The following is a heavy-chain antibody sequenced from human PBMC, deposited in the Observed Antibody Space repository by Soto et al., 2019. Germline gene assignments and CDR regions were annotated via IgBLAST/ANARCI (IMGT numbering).Heavy chain of an antibody. CDR1: GFTFSSYG. CDR3: EGDSESRPGYCGGSGYYVPRGMDV. CDR2: IWYDGSNK. D-gene: IGHD3-22*01. J-gene: IGHJ6*04. Sequence: GGSLRLSCAASGFTFSSYGMHWVRQAPGKGLEWVAVIWYDGSNKYYADSVKGRFTISRDNSKNTLYLQMNSLRAEDTAVYYCEGDSESRPGYCGGSGYYVPRGMDVWGKGTTVTVSS. V-gene: IGHV3-33*01.